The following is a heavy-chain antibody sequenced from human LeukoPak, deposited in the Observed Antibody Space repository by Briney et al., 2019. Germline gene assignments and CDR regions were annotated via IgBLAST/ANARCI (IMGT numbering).Heavy chain of an antibody. CDR3: ARHVSSAAGALGY. J-gene: IGHJ4*02. Sequence: KFGESLQISCKGSGYSFTSYWIGWVRQLPGKGLEWMGIIYPGDSDTRYSPSFQGQVTISADKSISTAYLQWSSLKASDTAMYYCARHVSSAAGALGYWGQGTLVTVSS. D-gene: IGHD6-13*01. CDR1: GYSFTSYW. V-gene: IGHV5-51*01. CDR2: IYPGDSDT.